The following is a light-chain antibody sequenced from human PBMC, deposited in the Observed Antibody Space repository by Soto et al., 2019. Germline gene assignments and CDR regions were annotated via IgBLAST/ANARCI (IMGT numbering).Light chain of an antibody. J-gene: IGKJ2*01. CDR2: GAS. CDR1: QTVSNF. Sequence: DIQMTQSPSSLSASVGDRVTITCRASQTVSNFLSWYRQKPGKAPDLLIYGASTLESGVPSRFRGSGSGTAFTLTISSLQREDFATYYCQQSHTSPYTFGQGTKVDI. CDR3: QQSHTSPYT. V-gene: IGKV1-39*01.